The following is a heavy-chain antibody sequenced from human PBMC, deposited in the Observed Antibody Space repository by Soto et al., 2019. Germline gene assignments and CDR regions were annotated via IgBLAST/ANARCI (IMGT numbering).Heavy chain of an antibody. CDR2: ISAYNGNT. CDR3: ARDFKQSHSGSYYFWFDP. J-gene: IGHJ5*02. Sequence: QVQLVQSGAEVKKPGASVKVSCKASGYTFTSYGISWVRQAPGQGLEWMGWISAYNGNTNYAQKLQGRVTMTTDTSTSRAYMERRSLRSDDTAVYYCARDFKQSHSGSYYFWFDPWGQGTLVTVSS. D-gene: IGHD1-26*01. CDR1: GYTFTSYG. V-gene: IGHV1-18*01.